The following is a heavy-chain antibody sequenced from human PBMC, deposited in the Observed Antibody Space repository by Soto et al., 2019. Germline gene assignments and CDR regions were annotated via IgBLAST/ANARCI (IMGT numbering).Heavy chain of an antibody. CDR2: IYHGGST. J-gene: IGHJ4*02. D-gene: IGHD3-22*01. CDR1: GGSISSSNW. V-gene: IGHV4-4*02. CDR3: ARSRGYYDSSGYSYY. Sequence: QVQLQESGPGLVKPSGTLSLTCAVSGGSISSSNWWSWVRQPPGKELEWIGEIYHGGSTNYNPSLKSRVTISVDKSKNQFSLKLSSVTAADTAVYYCARSRGYYDSSGYSYYWGQGTLVTVSS.